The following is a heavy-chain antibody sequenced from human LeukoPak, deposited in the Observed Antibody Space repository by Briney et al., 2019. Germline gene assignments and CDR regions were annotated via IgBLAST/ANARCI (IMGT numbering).Heavy chain of an antibody. CDR3: ARVWSIMGGYSSSWSNFDY. V-gene: IGHV1-2*02. CDR2: INPNSGGT. Sequence: ASVKVSCKASGYTFTGYYMHWVRQAPGQGLEWMGWINPNSGGTNYAQKFQGRVTMTRDTSISTAYMELSRLRSDDTAVYYCARVWSIMGGYSSSWSNFDYWGQGTLVTVSS. D-gene: IGHD6-13*01. J-gene: IGHJ4*02. CDR1: GYTFTGYY.